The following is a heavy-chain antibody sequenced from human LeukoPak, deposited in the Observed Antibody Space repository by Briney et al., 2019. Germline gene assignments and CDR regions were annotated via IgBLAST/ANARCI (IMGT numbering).Heavy chain of an antibody. V-gene: IGHV3-23*01. CDR1: GFTFSTYD. D-gene: IGHD1-26*01. CDR2: LSGGGGTT. CDR3: ARGIFTGGTYYGY. J-gene: IGHJ4*02. Sequence: GGSLRLSCEASGFTFSTYDMSWVRQAPGKGLEWVLGLSGGGGTTYYADSVKGRFTISRDNSKNTVYLQMNSLRVEDTALYYCARGIFTGGTYYGYWGQGTLVTVSS.